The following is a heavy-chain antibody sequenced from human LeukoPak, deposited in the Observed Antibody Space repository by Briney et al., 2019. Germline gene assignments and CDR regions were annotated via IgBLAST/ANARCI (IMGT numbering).Heavy chain of an antibody. CDR1: GFTFSTSA. V-gene: IGHV1-58*01. J-gene: IGHJ4*02. D-gene: IGHD1-1*01. Sequence: ASVKVSCKASGFTFSTSAVQWVRQARGQRLEWIGWVVVGSGNTNYAQKFQERVTITRDMSTTTAYMELSSLRYEDTAGYYCAADDLLEGYWGQGTLVSVSS. CDR3: AADDLLEGY. CDR2: VVVGSGNT.